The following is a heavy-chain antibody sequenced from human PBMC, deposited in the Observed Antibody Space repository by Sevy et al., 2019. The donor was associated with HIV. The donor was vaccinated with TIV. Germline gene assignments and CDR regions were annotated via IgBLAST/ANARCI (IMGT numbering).Heavy chain of an antibody. J-gene: IGHJ4*02. V-gene: IGHV3-33*01. Sequence: GGSLRLSCAASGLTPSTYGIHWVRQAPGKGLEWVAIIGYDGNNKFYADSVKGRFTISRDVSKNTVFLQMDSLRAEDTAVYYCARDPRIYGDYLLAYFDYWGQGTLVTVSS. CDR1: GLTPSTYG. D-gene: IGHD4-17*01. CDR3: ARDPRIYGDYLLAYFDY. CDR2: IGYDGNNK.